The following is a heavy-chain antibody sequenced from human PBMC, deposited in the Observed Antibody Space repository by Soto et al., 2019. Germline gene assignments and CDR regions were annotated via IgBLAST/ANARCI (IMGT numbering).Heavy chain of an antibody. CDR3: ARALGFDYYDSTGYYPSWFDP. J-gene: IGHJ5*02. V-gene: IGHV3-7*01. CDR2: RKQDGSEK. Sequence: PXVALGLSSAASGFTFSSYYTSWVRQAPGKGLEWVANRKQDGSEKYYVDSVKGRFTISRDNDKNSLYLQMNSLRAEDTAVYYCARALGFDYYDSTGYYPSWFDPWGQGPLVTVSS. CDR1: GFTFSSYY. D-gene: IGHD3-22*01.